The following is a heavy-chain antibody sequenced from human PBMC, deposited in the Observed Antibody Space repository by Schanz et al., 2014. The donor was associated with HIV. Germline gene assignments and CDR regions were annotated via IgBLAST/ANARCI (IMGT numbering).Heavy chain of an antibody. CDR1: GYTFTGYY. Sequence: QVQLVQSGAEVKKPGASVKVSCKASGYTFTGYYLHWVRQAPGQGLEWMGWINPNSGGSTYAQKFQDRVTMDRGTSISTAYMELSRLRYDDTAVYYCARGRYFDWLSFGGGSSVYGLDVWGQGTTVTVSS. J-gene: IGHJ6*02. CDR2: INPNSGGS. V-gene: IGHV1-2*02. D-gene: IGHD3-9*01. CDR3: ARGRYFDWLSFGGGSSVYGLDV.